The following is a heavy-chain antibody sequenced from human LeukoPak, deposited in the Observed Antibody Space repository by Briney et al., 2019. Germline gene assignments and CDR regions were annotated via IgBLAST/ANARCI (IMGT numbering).Heavy chain of an antibody. Sequence: GGSLGLSCAASGFTFSSYSMNWVRQAPGKGLEWVSSISSSSSYIYYADSVKGRFTISRDNAKNSLYLQMNSLRAEDTAVYYCARESYSSSWNDYWGQGTLVTVSS. J-gene: IGHJ4*02. CDR1: GFTFSSYS. V-gene: IGHV3-21*01. CDR3: ARESYSSSWNDY. CDR2: ISSSSSYI. D-gene: IGHD6-13*01.